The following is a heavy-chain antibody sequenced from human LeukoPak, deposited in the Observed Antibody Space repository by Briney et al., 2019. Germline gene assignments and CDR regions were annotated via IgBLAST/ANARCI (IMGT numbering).Heavy chain of an antibody. V-gene: IGHV3-48*03. CDR1: GFTFSSYE. D-gene: IGHD3-3*01. Sequence: GGSLRLSCAASGFTFSSYEMNWVRQAPGKGLEWVSYISSSGSTIYYADSVKGRFTISRDNAKNSLYLQMNSLRAEDTAVYYCARDVYDFLNWFDPWGQGTLVTVSS. J-gene: IGHJ5*02. CDR3: ARDVYDFLNWFDP. CDR2: ISSSGSTI.